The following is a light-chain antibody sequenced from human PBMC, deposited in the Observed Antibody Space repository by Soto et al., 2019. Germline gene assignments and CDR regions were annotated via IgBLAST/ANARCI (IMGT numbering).Light chain of an antibody. CDR2: DAS. CDR3: QQSDSTPPIT. V-gene: IGKV1-39*01. CDR1: QSISTW. Sequence: AIVTITCRASQSISTWLTWYQQKPGKAPKLLIYDASNLESGVPSRFSGSGSGTDFTLTISSLQPEDFATYYCQQSDSTPPITFGQGTRLEIK. J-gene: IGKJ5*01.